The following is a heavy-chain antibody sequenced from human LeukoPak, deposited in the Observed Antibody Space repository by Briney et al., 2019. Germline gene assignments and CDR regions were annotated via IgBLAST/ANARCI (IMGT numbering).Heavy chain of an antibody. J-gene: IGHJ4*02. CDR2: TYYSGSP. CDR3: ARASGTGYSSSWPRPIDY. CDR1: GGSISSYY. D-gene: IGHD6-13*01. Sequence: SETLSLTCTVSGGSISSYYWSWIRQPPGKGLEWIGYTYYSGSPNYNPSLNSRVTISVDASKNQFSLQLSSVTAADTAVYYCARASGTGYSSSWPRPIDYWGQGTLVTVSS. V-gene: IGHV4-59*01.